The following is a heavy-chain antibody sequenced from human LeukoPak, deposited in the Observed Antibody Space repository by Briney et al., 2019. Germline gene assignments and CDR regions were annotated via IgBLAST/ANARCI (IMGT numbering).Heavy chain of an antibody. CDR3: ANHGVYSGSYSMDV. V-gene: IGHV3-23*01. D-gene: IGHD1-26*01. Sequence: GGSLRLSCAATGFTFSRYAMSWVRQAPGKGLEWVSTFGNSAHYADSVKGRFTISRDNSKNTLYLQMNSLRADDTAVYYCANHGVYSGSYSMDVWGQGITVIVSS. CDR1: GFTFSRYA. J-gene: IGHJ6*02. CDR2: FGNSA.